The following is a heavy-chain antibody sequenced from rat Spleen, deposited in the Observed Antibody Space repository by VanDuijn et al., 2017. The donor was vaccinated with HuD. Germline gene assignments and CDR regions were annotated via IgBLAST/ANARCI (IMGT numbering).Heavy chain of an antibody. J-gene: IGHJ2*01. CDR2: ITHTGDST. V-gene: IGHV5-31*01. Sequence: EVQLVESGGGLVQPGRSLKLACVASGFTFKDYWMTWIRQAPGKGLEWVASITHTGDSTYYPDSVKGRFTISRDNAKSTLYLQMNSLRSEDTATYYCTAGGGYWDYWGQGVMVTVSS. CDR1: GFTFKDYW. CDR3: TAGGGYWDY. D-gene: IGHD1-11*01.